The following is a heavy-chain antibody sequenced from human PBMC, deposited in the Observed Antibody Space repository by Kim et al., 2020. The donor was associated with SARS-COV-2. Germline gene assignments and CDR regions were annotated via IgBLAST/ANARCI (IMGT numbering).Heavy chain of an antibody. J-gene: IGHJ3*02. V-gene: IGHV6-1*01. CDR2: KWYN. CDR3: ARGYAFDI. Sequence: KWYNDYSPSVKGRITISPDTSKTHFSLQLNSVSPEDTAVYYCARGYAFDIWGPGTLVTVSS.